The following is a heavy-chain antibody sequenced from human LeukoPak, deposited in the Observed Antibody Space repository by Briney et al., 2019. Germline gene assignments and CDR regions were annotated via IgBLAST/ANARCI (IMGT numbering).Heavy chain of an antibody. V-gene: IGHV1-18*01. CDR2: VSGYNGNT. D-gene: IGHD3-22*01. J-gene: IGHJ4*02. CDR3: AKDIHPGLDSGASCCFDY. CDR1: GYTFSRHG. Sequence: ASVKVSCKTSGYTFSRHGITWVRQAPGQGLEWMGWVSGYNGNTNYEQSVQGRVTMTTDTSTNTAYMELRSLRSDDTAVYYCAKDIHPGLDSGASCCFDYWGQGTPVTVSS.